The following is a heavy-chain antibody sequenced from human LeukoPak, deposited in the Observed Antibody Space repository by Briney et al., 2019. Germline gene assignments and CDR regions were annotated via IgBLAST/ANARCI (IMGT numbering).Heavy chain of an antibody. CDR2: ICYSGST. CDR3: ARVVPAAPYYYGMDV. D-gene: IGHD2-2*01. Sequence: SETLSLTCTVSGGSISSGDYHWSWIRRPPGKGLEWIGYICYSGSTYYNPSLKSRVTISVDTSKNQFSLKLSSVTAADTAVYYCARVVPAAPYYYGMDVWGQGTTVTVSS. V-gene: IGHV4-30-4*01. CDR1: GGSISSGDYH. J-gene: IGHJ6*02.